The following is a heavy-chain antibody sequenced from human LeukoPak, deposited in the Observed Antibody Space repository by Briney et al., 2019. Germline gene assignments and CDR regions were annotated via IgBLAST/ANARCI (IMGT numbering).Heavy chain of an antibody. CDR1: GGSISSSSYY. Sequence: SETLSLTCTVSGGSISSSSYYWGWVRQPPGKGLEWIGSIYCSGSTYYNPPLKSRDTISVDTSKNQFSLKLSSVTAADTAVYYCARDQRSYYDSSGSLGFDPWGQGTLVTVSS. V-gene: IGHV4-39*07. J-gene: IGHJ5*02. CDR3: ARDQRSYYDSSGSLGFDP. CDR2: IYCSGST. D-gene: IGHD3-22*01.